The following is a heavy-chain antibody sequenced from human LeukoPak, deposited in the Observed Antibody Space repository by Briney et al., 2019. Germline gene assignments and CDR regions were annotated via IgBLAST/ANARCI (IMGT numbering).Heavy chain of an antibody. V-gene: IGHV3-23*01. CDR2: ISGSGGST. D-gene: IGHD3-10*01. CDR1: GFTFSSYA. CDR3: AKCLYYYGSVSYPQFDY. J-gene: IGHJ4*02. Sequence: GGSLRLSCAASGFTFSSYAMSWVRQAPGKVLEWVSAISGSGGSTYYADSVKGRFTISRDNSKNTLYLQMNSLRAEDTGVYYCAKCLYYYGSVSYPQFDYWGLGTLVTVSS.